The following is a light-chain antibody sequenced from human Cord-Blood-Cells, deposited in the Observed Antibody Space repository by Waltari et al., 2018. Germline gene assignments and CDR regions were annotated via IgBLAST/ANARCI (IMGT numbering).Light chain of an antibody. V-gene: IGLV2-14*01. J-gene: IGLJ1*01. Sequence: QSALTQPASVSGSPGQSIPISCPGTSSDVGGYTYVSWYQQHPGKAPKLMIYEVSNRPSGVSNRFSGSKSGNTASLTISGLQAEDEADYYCSSYTSSSTLVFGTGTKVTVL. CDR1: SSDVGGYTY. CDR3: SSYTSSSTLV. CDR2: EVS.